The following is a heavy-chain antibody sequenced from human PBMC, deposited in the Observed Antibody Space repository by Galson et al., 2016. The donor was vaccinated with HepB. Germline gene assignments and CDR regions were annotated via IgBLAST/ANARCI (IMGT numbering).Heavy chain of an antibody. Sequence: SVKVSCKASGYIFTSYAMRWVRQAPGQRLEWMGWINAGNGNTKYSQKFQDRVTFTRDTSASTAYMELSSLRSEDTAVYYCVPAVAATPAFWGQGTLVIVSS. CDR2: INAGNGNT. CDR3: VPAVAATPAF. D-gene: IGHD2-15*01. CDR1: GYIFTSYA. V-gene: IGHV1-3*01. J-gene: IGHJ4*02.